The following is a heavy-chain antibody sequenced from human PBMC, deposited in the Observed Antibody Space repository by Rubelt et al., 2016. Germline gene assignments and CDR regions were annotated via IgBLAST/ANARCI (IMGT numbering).Heavy chain of an antibody. V-gene: IGHV1-46*01. CDR3: ARTKTVEMATIPLAY. CDR2: ITPSGGST. J-gene: IGHJ4*02. Sequence: QVQLVQSGAEVKKPGASVKVSCKASGYTFTSYYMHWVRQAPGQGLEWMGIITPSGGSTSYAQKFQGRVTMTRDTSTSTVYMELSSLRSEDTAVYYCARTKTVEMATIPLAYWGQGTLVTVSS. CDR1: GYTFTSYY. D-gene: IGHD5-24*01.